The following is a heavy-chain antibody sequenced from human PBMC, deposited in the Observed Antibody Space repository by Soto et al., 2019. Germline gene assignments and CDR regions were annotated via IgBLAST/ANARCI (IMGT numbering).Heavy chain of an antibody. V-gene: IGHV5-51*01. CDR1: GYSFTSYW. D-gene: IGHD2-8*01. Sequence: PGESLKISCKGSGYSFTSYWIGWVRQMPGKGLEWVGIIYPGDSDTRYSPSFQGQVTISADKSISTAYLQWSSLKASDTAMYYCARLSCTHGVCYPVSREPYRMDVWGQGTTVTVSS. CDR2: IYPGDSDT. J-gene: IGHJ6*02. CDR3: ARLSCTHGVCYPVSREPYRMDV.